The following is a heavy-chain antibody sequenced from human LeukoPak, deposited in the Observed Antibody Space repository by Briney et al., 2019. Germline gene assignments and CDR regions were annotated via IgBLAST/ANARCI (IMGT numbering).Heavy chain of an antibody. J-gene: IGHJ3*02. CDR2: INPNSGGT. CDR1: GYTFTGYY. V-gene: IGHV1-2*02. D-gene: IGHD2-2*01. CDR3: ASYCSSTSCSLGALDI. Sequence: ASVKVSCKASGYTFTGYYMHWVRQAPGQGLEWMGWINPNSGGTNYAQKSQGRVTMTRDTSISTAYMELSRLRSDDTAVYYCASYCSSTSCSLGALDIWGQGTMVTVSS.